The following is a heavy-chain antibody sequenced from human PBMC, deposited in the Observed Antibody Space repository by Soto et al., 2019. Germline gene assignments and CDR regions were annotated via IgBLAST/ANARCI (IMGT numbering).Heavy chain of an antibody. CDR3: ARDKAYYDSSGYTDRWFDP. CDR2: IYYSGST. D-gene: IGHD3-22*01. J-gene: IGHJ5*02. V-gene: IGHV4-59*01. Sequence: PSETLSLTCTVSGGSISSYYWSWIRQPPGKGLEWIGYIYYSGSTNYNPSLKSRVTISVDTSKNQFSLKLGSVTAADTAVYYCARDKAYYDSSGYTDRWFDPWGQGTLVTVSS. CDR1: GGSISSYY.